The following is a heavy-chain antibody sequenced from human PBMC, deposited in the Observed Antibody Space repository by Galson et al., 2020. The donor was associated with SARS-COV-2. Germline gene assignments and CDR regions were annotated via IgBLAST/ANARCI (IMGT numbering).Heavy chain of an antibody. Sequence: GGSLRLSCAASGFTFSSYGMHWVRQAPGKGLEWVAVIWYDGSNKYFADSVKGRFTISRDNSKNTLYLQMNSLRAEDTAVYYCARPADLYGDYVYYGMDVWGQGTTVTVSS. CDR3: ARPADLYGDYVYYGMDV. CDR1: GFTFSSYG. J-gene: IGHJ6*02. D-gene: IGHD4-17*01. V-gene: IGHV3-33*01. CDR2: IWYDGSNK.